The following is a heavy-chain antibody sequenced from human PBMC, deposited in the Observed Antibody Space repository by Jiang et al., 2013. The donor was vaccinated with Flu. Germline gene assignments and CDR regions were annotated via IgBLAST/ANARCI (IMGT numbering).Heavy chain of an antibody. V-gene: IGHV5-10-1*01. D-gene: IGHD3-9*01. J-gene: IGHJ3*02. CDR1: GYSFTSYW. CDR3: ASTSPTYYDILTGYFGAFDI. CDR2: IDPSDSYT. Sequence: GAEVKKPGESLRISCKGSGYSFTSYWISWVRQMPGKGLEWMGRIDPSDSYTNYSPSFQGHVTISADKSISTAYLQWSSLKASDTAMYYCASTSPTYYDILTGYFGAFDIWGQGTMVTVSS.